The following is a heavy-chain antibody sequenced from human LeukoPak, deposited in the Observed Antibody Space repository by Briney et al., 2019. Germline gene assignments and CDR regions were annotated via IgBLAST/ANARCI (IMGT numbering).Heavy chain of an antibody. V-gene: IGHV4-39*01. J-gene: IGHJ3*02. CDR1: GGSISSSSYY. D-gene: IGHD3-3*01. Sequence: KPSETLSLTCTVSGGSISSSSYYWGWIRQPPGKGLEWIGSIYYSGSTYYNPSLKSRVTISVDTSKNQFSLKLSSVTAADTAVYYCARRSRFLEWLEPFDIWGQGTMVTVSS. CDR3: ARRSRFLEWLEPFDI. CDR2: IYYSGST.